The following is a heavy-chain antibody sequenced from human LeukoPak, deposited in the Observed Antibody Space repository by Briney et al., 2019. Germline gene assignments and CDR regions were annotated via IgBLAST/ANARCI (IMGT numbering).Heavy chain of an antibody. CDR2: LRSGGNDK. Sequence: PGGSLRLSCAASGFSFSTADKHWVRQAPGKGLEWVAFLRSGGNDKYYAGSVKGRFTISRDNSKNTLFLQMNSLRAEDTAVYYCAKDLFGSGSYEYWGQGTLVTVSS. V-gene: IGHV3-30*02. CDR1: GFSFSTAD. D-gene: IGHD3-10*01. CDR3: AKDLFGSGSYEY. J-gene: IGHJ4*02.